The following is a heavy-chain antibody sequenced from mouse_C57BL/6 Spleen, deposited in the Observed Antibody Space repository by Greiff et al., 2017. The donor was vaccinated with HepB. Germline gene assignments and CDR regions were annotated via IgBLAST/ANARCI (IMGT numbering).Heavy chain of an antibody. D-gene: IGHD1-1*01. V-gene: IGHV14-2*01. CDR1: GFNIKDYY. J-gene: IGHJ2*01. Sequence: EVQLQQSGAELVKPGASVKLSCTASGFNIKDYYMHWVKQRTEQGLEWIGRIDPEDGETKYAPKFQGKATITADTSSKTAYLQLSSLTSEDTAVYYCARITTVVATPYYFDYWGQGTTLTVSS. CDR2: IDPEDGET. CDR3: ARITTVVATPYYFDY.